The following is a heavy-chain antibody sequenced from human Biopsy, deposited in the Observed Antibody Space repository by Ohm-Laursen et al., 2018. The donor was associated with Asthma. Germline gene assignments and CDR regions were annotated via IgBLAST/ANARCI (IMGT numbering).Heavy chain of an antibody. Sequence: SLRLSCAASGFRFSDYGMNWVRQAPGKGLEWVASISSGGGSRDYADSMEGRFTISRDNYNMVFLQMNSLRAEDTAIYYCARFSMCTRAACGPYYIYKMDVWGQGTTVTVSS. CDR1: GFRFSDYG. CDR3: ARFSMCTRAACGPYYIYKMDV. J-gene: IGHJ6*02. V-gene: IGHV3-23*01. CDR2: ISSGGGSR. D-gene: IGHD5/OR15-5a*01.